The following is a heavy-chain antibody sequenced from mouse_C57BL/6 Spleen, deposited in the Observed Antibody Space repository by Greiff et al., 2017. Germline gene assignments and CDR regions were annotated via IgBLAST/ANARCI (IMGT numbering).Heavy chain of an antibody. CDR2: ISSGGRYT. CDR1: GFTFSSYG. J-gene: IGHJ2*01. V-gene: IGHV5-6*01. D-gene: IGHD2-4*01. Sequence: EVHLVESGGDLVKPGGSLKLSCAASGFTFSSYGMSWVRQTPDKRLEWVATISSGGRYTYYPDSVKGRFTISRDNAKNTLYLQMSSLRSENTDMYDCERLGNDYDVNYFDYWGQGTTLTVSS. CDR3: ERLGNDYDVNYFDY.